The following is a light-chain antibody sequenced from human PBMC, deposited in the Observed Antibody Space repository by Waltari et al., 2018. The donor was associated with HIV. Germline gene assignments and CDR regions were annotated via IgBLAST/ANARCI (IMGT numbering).Light chain of an antibody. CDR1: QSIGNY. V-gene: IGKV1-39*01. CDR2: SVS. CDR3: QQSYNTPYT. J-gene: IGKJ2*01. Sequence: DIQITQSPSSLSASVGDRVTITCRTSQSIGNYLNWYQQIPGKAPKVLISSVSSLQGGGPSRFSGSRSGTDFTLTINSLQPEDFATYYCQQSYNTPYTFGQGTKLEIK.